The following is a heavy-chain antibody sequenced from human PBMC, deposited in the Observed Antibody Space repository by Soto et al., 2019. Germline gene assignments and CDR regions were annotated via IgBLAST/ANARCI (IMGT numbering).Heavy chain of an antibody. CDR1: GYTFTNYG. J-gene: IGHJ3*02. Sequence: QVQLVQSGAEVKKPGASVKVSCKASGYTFTNYGITWVRQAPGQGLEWMGWISGYNGNTNYAQKLQGRVTKTKDTSTSTAYMELRSLRSDDTAVYYCATRGFYDFCSGSDLEAFDIWGQGTMVTVSS. D-gene: IGHD3-3*01. CDR2: ISGYNGNT. CDR3: ATRGFYDFCSGSDLEAFDI. V-gene: IGHV1-18*01.